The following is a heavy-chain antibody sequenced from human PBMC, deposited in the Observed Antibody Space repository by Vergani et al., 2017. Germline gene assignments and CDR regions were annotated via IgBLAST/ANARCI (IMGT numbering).Heavy chain of an antibody. V-gene: IGHV3-73*02. CDR1: GFTFSGST. CDR2: IRTKGNSYAT. CDR3: ARAGSGSYRWFDP. Sequence: EVQLVESGGGLVQPGGSLKLSCAASGFTFSGSTMHWVRQASGKGLEWVGRIRTKGNSYATTYAASVKGRFTISRDDSKNTAYLQMNSLRTEDTAVYYCARAGSGSYRWFDPWGQGTLVTVSS. D-gene: IGHD3-10*01. J-gene: IGHJ5*02.